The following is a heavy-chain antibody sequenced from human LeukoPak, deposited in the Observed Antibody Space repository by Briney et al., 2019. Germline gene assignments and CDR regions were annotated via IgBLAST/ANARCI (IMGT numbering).Heavy chain of an antibody. CDR1: GYTVTSYG. D-gene: IGHD3-3*01. CDR2: ISAYNGNT. J-gene: IGHJ6*02. Sequence: ASVKVSCKASGYTVTSYGISWVRQAPGQGLEWMGWISAYNGNTNYAQKLQGRVTMTTDTSTSTAYMELRSLRSDDTAVYYCARDENLRFEDYYYGMDVWGQGTTVTVSS. CDR3: ARDENLRFEDYYYGMDV. V-gene: IGHV1-18*01.